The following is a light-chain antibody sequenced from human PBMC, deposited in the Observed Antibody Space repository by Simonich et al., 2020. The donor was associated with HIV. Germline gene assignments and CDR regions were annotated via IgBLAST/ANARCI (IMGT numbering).Light chain of an antibody. J-gene: IGLJ1*01. CDR3: SSYTSSSTLV. V-gene: IGLV2-14*03. CDR2: DVS. CDR1: SSDVGGYNY. Sequence: QSALTQPASVSGSPGQSITISCTGTSSDVGGYNYGSCYQQHTGKAPKLMIYDVSNRPSGVSDRFSDAKSGNTASLTISGLQAEDEADYYCSSYTSSSTLVFGTGTKVTVL.